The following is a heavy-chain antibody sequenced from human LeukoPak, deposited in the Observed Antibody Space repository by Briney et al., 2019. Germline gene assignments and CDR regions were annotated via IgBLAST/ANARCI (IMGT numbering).Heavy chain of an antibody. CDR2: ISYDGSNK. D-gene: IGHD3-10*01. J-gene: IGHJ4*02. CDR1: GFTFSSYG. V-gene: IGHV3-30*18. Sequence: GGSLRLSCAASGFTFSSYGMHWVRQAPGKGLEWVAVISYDGSNKYYADSVKGRFTISRDNSKNTLYLQMNSLRAEDTAVYYCAKEGVYGSGSFDYWGQGTLVTVSS. CDR3: AKEGVYGSGSFDY.